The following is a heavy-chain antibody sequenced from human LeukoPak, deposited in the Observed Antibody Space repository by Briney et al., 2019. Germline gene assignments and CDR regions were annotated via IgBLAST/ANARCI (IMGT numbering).Heavy chain of an antibody. D-gene: IGHD6-19*01. CDR1: GGSIRSYY. V-gene: IGHV4-59*01. Sequence: SETLSLTCTVSGGSIRSYYWSWIRQPPGKGLEWIGYIYYSGSTNYKPSPKSRVTISVDTSDHQFSLKLSSVTAADTAVYYCARGWGLAHSDYWGQGALVTVSS. J-gene: IGHJ4*02. CDR2: IYYSGST. CDR3: ARGWGLAHSDY.